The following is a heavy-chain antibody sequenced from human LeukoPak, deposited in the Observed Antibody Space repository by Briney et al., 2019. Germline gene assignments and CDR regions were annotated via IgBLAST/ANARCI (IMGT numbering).Heavy chain of an antibody. D-gene: IGHD3-3*01. J-gene: IGHJ5*02. Sequence: GRSLRLSCTTSGFTFDDFHLTWFRQAPGKGLEWVGFIRSEVYGGSRDYAASVKGRFTISRDASKDIAYLHMGSLKTDDTAVYYCARSAPLPMHTWGGYSDLWGQGTLVTVAS. CDR2: IRSEVYGGSR. CDR3: ARSAPLPMHTWGGYSDL. V-gene: IGHV3-49*03. CDR1: GFTFDDFH.